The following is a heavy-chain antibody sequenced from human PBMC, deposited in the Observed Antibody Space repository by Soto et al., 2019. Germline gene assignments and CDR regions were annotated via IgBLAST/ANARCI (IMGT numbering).Heavy chain of an antibody. V-gene: IGHV3-74*01. D-gene: IGHD1-26*01. CDR3: ARGGSLNWYFDL. CDR2: INSDGSST. Sequence: VKLVESGGGLVQPGGSLRLSCAASGFTFSSYWMHWVRQAPGKGLVWVSRINSDGSSTSYADSVKGRFTISRDNAKSTLYLQMNSLGVEDTAVYYCARGGSLNWYFDLWGRGTLVTVSS. J-gene: IGHJ2*01. CDR1: GFTFSSYW.